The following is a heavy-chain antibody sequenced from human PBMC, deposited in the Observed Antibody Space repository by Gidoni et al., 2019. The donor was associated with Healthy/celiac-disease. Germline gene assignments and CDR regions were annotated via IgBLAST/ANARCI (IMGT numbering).Heavy chain of an antibody. D-gene: IGHD3-16*01. Sequence: QVQLVQSGAEVKKPGSSVKVSCKASGGTFSSYAISWVRQAPGQGLEWMGGIIPIFGTANYAQKVQGRVTITADESTSTAYMELSSLRSEDTAVYYCARNVWRPSFDYGYNYYYYGMDVWGQGATVTVSS. V-gene: IGHV1-69*01. CDR1: GGTFSSYA. CDR2: IIPIFGTA. CDR3: ARNVWRPSFDYGYNYYYYGMDV. J-gene: IGHJ6*02.